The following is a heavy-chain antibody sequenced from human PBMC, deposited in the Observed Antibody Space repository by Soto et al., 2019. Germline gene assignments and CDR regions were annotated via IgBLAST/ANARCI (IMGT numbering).Heavy chain of an antibody. CDR2: IIPIFGTA. CDR3: ARDNKDYGDYGYYYGMDV. V-gene: IGHV1-69*01. Sequence: QVPLVQSGAEVKKPGSSVKVSCKASGGTFSSYAISWVRQAPGQGLEWMGGIIPIFGTANYAQKFQGRVTITADESTSTAYMELSSLRSEDTAVYYCARDNKDYGDYGYYYGMDVWGQGTTVTVSS. J-gene: IGHJ6*02. D-gene: IGHD4-17*01. CDR1: GGTFSSYA.